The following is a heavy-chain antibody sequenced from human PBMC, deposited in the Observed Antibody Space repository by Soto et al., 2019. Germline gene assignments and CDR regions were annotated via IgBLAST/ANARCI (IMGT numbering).Heavy chain of an antibody. CDR2: IYYSGST. Sequence: SETLSLTCTVSGGSMSSYYWSWIRQPPGKGLEWIGYIYYSGSTNYNPSLKSRVTISVDTSKNQFSLKLSSVTAADTAVYYCGRHLVLTGYYKPHYYYYYMDVWGKGTTVTVSS. J-gene: IGHJ6*03. D-gene: IGHD3-9*01. CDR3: GRHLVLTGYYKPHYYYYYMDV. V-gene: IGHV4-59*08. CDR1: GGSMSSYY.